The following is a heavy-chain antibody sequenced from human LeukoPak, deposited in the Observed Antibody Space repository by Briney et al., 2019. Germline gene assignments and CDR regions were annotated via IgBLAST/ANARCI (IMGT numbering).Heavy chain of an antibody. CDR2: VGGDGRVT. CDR1: GFTFSGYG. D-gene: IGHD5-24*01. J-gene: IGHJ4*02. V-gene: IGHV3-23*01. Sequence: GGSLRLPCAASGFTFSGYGMHWVRQAPGKGLEWVSSVGGDGRVTYYADSVKGRFTISRDNSKNTIFLQMNSLRVEDTAVYYCAKGISADGYNFERGADYWGQGAQVIVSS. CDR3: AKGISADGYNFERGADY.